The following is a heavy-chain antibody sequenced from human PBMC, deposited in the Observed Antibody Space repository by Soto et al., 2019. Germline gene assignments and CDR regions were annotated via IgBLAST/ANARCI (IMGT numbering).Heavy chain of an antibody. CDR3: ARRQYSGYPPPPNYYYGMDV. Sequence: QVQLVESGGGVVQPGRSLRLSCAASGFTFSSYGMHWVRQAPGKGLEWVAGIWYDGSNKYYADSVKGRFTISRDNSKNTPELHMNSLRAEDTAVYYCARRQYSGYPPPPNYYYGMDVWGQGTTVTVSS. CDR2: IWYDGSNK. CDR1: GFTFSSYG. V-gene: IGHV3-33*01. D-gene: IGHD5-12*01. J-gene: IGHJ6*02.